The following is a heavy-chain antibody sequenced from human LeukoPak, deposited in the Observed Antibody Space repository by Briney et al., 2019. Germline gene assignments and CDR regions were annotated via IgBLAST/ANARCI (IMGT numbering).Heavy chain of an antibody. D-gene: IGHD6-13*01. J-gene: IGHJ6*02. Sequence: GGSLRLSCAASGFTVSSNYMSWVRQAPGKGLEWVSVIYSGGSTYYADSVKGRFTISRHNSKNTLYLQMNSLRAEDTAVYYCARDRVIAAAGGYYYYYGMDVWGQGTTVTVSS. CDR3: ARDRVIAAAGGYYYYYGMDV. CDR2: IYSGGST. V-gene: IGHV3-53*04. CDR1: GFTVSSNY.